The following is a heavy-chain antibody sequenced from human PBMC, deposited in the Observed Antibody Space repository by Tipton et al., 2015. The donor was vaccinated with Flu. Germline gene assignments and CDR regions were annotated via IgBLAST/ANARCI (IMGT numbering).Heavy chain of an antibody. V-gene: IGHV1-2*02. Sequence: QLVQSGAEVKKPGASVKVSCKASGYTFTGYYMHWVRQAPGQGLEWMGWINPTSGGTDYAQKFQCRVTMTRDTSISTAYMELSRLRSDDTAVYYCARELGGTFDYWGQGTLVTVSS. CDR3: ARELGGTFDY. J-gene: IGHJ4*02. CDR1: GYTFTGYY. CDR2: INPTSGGT. D-gene: IGHD3-16*01.